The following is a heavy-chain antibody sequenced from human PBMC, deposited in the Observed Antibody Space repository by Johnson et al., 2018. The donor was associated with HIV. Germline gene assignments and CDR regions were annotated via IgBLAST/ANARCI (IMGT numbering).Heavy chain of an antibody. D-gene: IGHD1-7*01. J-gene: IGHJ3*02. CDR3: ARAPQTYNWNYMMAFDM. CDR1: GFTYSNYA. CDR2: ISGSGGNT. V-gene: IGHV3-23*04. Sequence: EVQLVESGGGVVQPGRSLRLSCAASGFTYSNYAMSWVRQAPGKGLEWVSEISGSGGNTDYADSVKGRFTISRDTSNNTVHLQMNSLRAEDTAVYYCARAPQTYNWNYMMAFDMWGQGTMVTVSP.